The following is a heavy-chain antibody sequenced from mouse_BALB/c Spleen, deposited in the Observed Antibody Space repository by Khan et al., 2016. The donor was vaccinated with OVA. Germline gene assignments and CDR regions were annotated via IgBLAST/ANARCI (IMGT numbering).Heavy chain of an antibody. V-gene: IGHV1-20*02. CDR3: ARKNGSDFDY. CDR2: INPHIGET. D-gene: IGHD1-1*01. CDR1: GYSFTGYF. Sequence: EVQLQQSGPELVKPGASVKISCKASGYSFTGYFMNWVMQSHGKRLEWIGRINPHIGETFYNQKFTDKATLTVDESSTTAHMELRSLASEDAAVYYCARKNGSDFDYWRQGTTLTVSS. J-gene: IGHJ2*01.